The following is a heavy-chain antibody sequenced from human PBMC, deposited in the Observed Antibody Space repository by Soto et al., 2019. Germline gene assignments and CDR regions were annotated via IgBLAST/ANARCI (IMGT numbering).Heavy chain of an antibody. CDR3: AVTATGGYSWRDAFDI. V-gene: IGHV1-69*01. Sequence: QVQLVQSGAEVKKPGSSVKVSCKASGGTCSSYAISWVRQAPGQGLEWMGGIIPIFGTANYAQKFQGRVTITADDSESTADMELRRLRSEDTAVYYCAVTATGGYSWRDAFDIWGQGTMVTVSS. J-gene: IGHJ3*02. CDR1: GGTCSSYA. CDR2: IIPIFGTA. D-gene: IGHD3-10*01.